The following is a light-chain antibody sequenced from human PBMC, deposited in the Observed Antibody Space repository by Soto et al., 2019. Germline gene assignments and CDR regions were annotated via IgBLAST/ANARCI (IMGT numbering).Light chain of an antibody. CDR3: QQRSNS. J-gene: IGKJ3*01. V-gene: IGKV3-11*01. CDR1: QSIGNY. Sequence: EVVLTQSPATLSLSPGEGATLPCRASQSIGNYLAWYQQKPGQAPRLLIYDASNRATGIPARFSGSGSGTDFTLTISSLEPEDFAVYYCQQRSNSFGPGTKVDIK. CDR2: DAS.